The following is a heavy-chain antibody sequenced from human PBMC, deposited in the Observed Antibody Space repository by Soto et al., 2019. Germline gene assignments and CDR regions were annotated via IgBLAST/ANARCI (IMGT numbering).Heavy chain of an antibody. CDR2: FDPEDGET. Sequence: VKVSCKVSGYTLTELSMHWVRQAPGKGLEWMGGFDPEDGETIYAQKFQGRVTMTEDTSTDTAYMELSSLRSEDTAVYYCATDQQLVQEVYYYGMDVWGQGTTVTVSS. J-gene: IGHJ6*02. CDR1: GYTLTELS. V-gene: IGHV1-24*01. D-gene: IGHD6-6*01. CDR3: ATDQQLVQEVYYYGMDV.